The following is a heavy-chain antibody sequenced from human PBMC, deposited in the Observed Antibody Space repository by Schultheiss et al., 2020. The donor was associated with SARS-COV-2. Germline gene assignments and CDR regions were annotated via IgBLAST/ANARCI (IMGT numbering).Heavy chain of an antibody. Sequence: SETLSLTCAVYGGSFSGYYWSWIRQPPGKGLEWIGEINHSGSTNYNPSLKSRVTISVDTSKNQFSLKLSSVTAADTAVYYCARGGEEYYYYMDVWGKGTTVTVSS. CDR3: ARGGEEYYYYMDV. D-gene: IGHD3-10*01. V-gene: IGHV4-34*01. CDR2: INHSGST. CDR1: GGSFSGYY. J-gene: IGHJ6*03.